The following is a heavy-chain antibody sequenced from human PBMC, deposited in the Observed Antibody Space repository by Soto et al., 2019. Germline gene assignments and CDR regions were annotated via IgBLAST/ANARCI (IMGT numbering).Heavy chain of an antibody. V-gene: IGHV3-48*01. Sequence: PGGSLRLSCAASGFTFSSYSMNRERQAPGKGLEWVSYISSSSSTIYYADSVKGRFTISRDNAKNSLYLQMNSLRAEDTAVYYGARVGGFARLLYDAFCSWGQETMLTVSS. J-gene: IGHJ3*02. CDR3: ARVGGFARLLYDAFCS. CDR2: ISSSSSTI. CDR1: GFTFSSYS. D-gene: IGHD3-9*01.